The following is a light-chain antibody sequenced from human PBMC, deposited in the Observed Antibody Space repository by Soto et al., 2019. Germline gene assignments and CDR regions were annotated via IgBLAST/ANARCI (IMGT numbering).Light chain of an antibody. Sequence: EIVLTQSPATLSLSPGERATLSCRASQSVSSHLAWYRQKPGQAPRLLIYDAVNRATGIPARFSGSGSGTDFTLSISILESEDFAVYYCQQRTNWPASVTFGQGTRLEIK. CDR3: QQRTNWPASVT. CDR2: DAV. J-gene: IGKJ5*01. V-gene: IGKV3-11*01. CDR1: QSVSSH.